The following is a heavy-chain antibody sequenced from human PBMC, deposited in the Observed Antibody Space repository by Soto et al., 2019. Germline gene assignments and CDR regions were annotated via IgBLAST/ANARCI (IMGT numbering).Heavy chain of an antibody. D-gene: IGHD2-2*01. Sequence: EVQLLESGGGLVQPGGSLGLSCAASGFTFSSYAMSWVRQAPGKGLEWVSAISGSGGSTYYADSVKGRFTISRDNSKNTLYLQMNSLRAEDTAVYYCAKPGRRVPAAIPNWFDPWGQGTLVTVSS. CDR2: ISGSGGST. J-gene: IGHJ5*02. CDR1: GFTFSSYA. V-gene: IGHV3-23*01. CDR3: AKPGRRVPAAIPNWFDP.